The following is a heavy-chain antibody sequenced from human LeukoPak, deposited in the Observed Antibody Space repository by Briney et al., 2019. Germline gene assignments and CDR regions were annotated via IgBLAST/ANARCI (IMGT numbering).Heavy chain of an antibody. J-gene: IGHJ5*02. CDR3: AKAFHFDFWSGYSSWFDP. CDR2: ISGSGSAT. V-gene: IGHV3-23*01. D-gene: IGHD3-3*01. CDR1: GFTFGTYA. Sequence: GESLRLSCAASGFTFGTYAMSWVRQAPGKGLEWVSSISGSGSATYYADPGKGRFTIPRDNSKDTLYLQMNSLRADDTAVYYCAKAFHFDFWSGYSSWFDPWGQGTVVTVSS.